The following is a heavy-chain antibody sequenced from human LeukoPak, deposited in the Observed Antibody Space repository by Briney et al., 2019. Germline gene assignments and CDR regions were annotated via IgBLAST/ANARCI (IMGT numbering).Heavy chain of an antibody. CDR3: ARVPRAGQYYYYMDV. J-gene: IGHJ6*03. V-gene: IGHV3-30-3*01. CDR2: ISYDGSNK. CDR1: GFTFSSYA. D-gene: IGHD2/OR15-2a*01. Sequence: PGGSLRLSCAASGFTFSSYAMHWVRQAPGKGLEWVALISYDGSNKYYADSVKGRFTISRDNSRNTLYLQMSSLRAEDTAVFYCARVPRAGQYYYYMDVWGKGTTATVSS.